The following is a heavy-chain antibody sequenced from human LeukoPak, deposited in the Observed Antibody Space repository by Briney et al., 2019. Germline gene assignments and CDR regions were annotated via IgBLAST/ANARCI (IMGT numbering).Heavy chain of an antibody. J-gene: IGHJ4*02. Sequence: SETLSLTCTVAGGSISSGSYYWSWIRQPAGKGLEWIGRIYTSGSTNYNPSLKSRVTISVDPSKNQFSLKLSSVTAADTAVYYCARDRFGELLVDYWGQGTLVTVSS. CDR1: GGSISSGSYY. D-gene: IGHD3-10*01. V-gene: IGHV4-61*02. CDR3: ARDRFGELLVDY. CDR2: IYTSGST.